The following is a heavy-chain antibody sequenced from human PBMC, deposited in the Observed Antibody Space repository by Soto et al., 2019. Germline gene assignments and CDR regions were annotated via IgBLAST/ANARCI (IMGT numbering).Heavy chain of an antibody. V-gene: IGHV3-23*01. Sequence: GESLKISCAASGFTFSSYAMSWVRQAPGKGLEWVSAISGSGGSTYYADSVKGRFTISRDNSKNTLYLQMNSLRAEDTAVYYCAKAAIYMVRGDDAFDIWGQGTMVTVSS. CDR1: GFTFSSYA. CDR3: AKAAIYMVRGDDAFDI. CDR2: ISGSGGST. J-gene: IGHJ3*02. D-gene: IGHD3-10*01.